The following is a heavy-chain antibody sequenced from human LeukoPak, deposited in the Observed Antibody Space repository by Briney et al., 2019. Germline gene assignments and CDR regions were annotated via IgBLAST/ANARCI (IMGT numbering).Heavy chain of an antibody. V-gene: IGHV3-23*01. Sequence: QPGGSLRLSCAASRFTFSNYAMTWVRQAPGKGLEWVSTISGNGGSTYYADSWKGRFTISRDNSKKALYLQMNSLRAEDPAIYYCARINTSSRYYMDVWGKGTTVTVSS. CDR3: ARINTSSRYYMDV. CDR2: ISGNGGST. CDR1: RFTFSNYA. J-gene: IGHJ6*03. D-gene: IGHD5-24*01.